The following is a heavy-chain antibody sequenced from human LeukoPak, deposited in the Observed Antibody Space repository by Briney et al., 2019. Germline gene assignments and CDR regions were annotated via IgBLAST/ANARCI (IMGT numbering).Heavy chain of an antibody. Sequence: PSETLSLTCTVSGGSISSYYWSWIRQPPGKGLEWIGYIYYSGSTNYNPSLKSRVTISVDTSKNQFSLKLSSVTAADTAVYYCARHPSGYYSGFDYWGQGTLVTVSS. V-gene: IGHV4-59*01. CDR2: IYYSGST. J-gene: IGHJ4*02. CDR3: ARHPSGYYSGFDY. D-gene: IGHD3-22*01. CDR1: GGSISSYY.